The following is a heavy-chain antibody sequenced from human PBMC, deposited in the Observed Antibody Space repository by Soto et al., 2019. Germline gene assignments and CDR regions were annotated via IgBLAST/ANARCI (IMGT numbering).Heavy chain of an antibody. Sequence: TSETLSLTCTVSGGSISSSSYYWGWIRQPPGKGMEWIGSIYYSGSTYYNPSLESRVTISVDTSKNQFSLKLSSVTAADTAVYYCARRGVGAAAGTVFDYWGQGTLVTVSS. J-gene: IGHJ4*02. D-gene: IGHD6-13*01. CDR2: IYYSGST. CDR1: GGSISSSSYY. V-gene: IGHV4-39*01. CDR3: ARRGVGAAAGTVFDY.